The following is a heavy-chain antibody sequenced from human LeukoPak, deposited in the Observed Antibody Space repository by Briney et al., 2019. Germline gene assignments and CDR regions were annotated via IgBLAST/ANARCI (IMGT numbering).Heavy chain of an antibody. J-gene: IGHJ3*02. CDR2: ISNSDSAI. V-gene: IGHV3-11*01. CDR3: ARVSYPVAFDI. CDR1: GFAFSDYY. Sequence: GGSLRLSCAASGFAFSDYYMSWIRQAPGKGLEYVSDISNSDSAIYYADSVKGRFTISRDNAKNSLFLQMNSLRAEDTAVYYCARVSYPVAFDIWGQGTMVTVSS.